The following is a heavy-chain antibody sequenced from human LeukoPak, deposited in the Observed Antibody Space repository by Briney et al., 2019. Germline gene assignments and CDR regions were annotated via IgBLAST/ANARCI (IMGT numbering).Heavy chain of an antibody. CDR3: ARDSVVVPAAAYYYYMDV. V-gene: IGHV1-18*01. Sequence: ASVKVSCKASGYTFTSYGITWVRQAPGQGLGWMGWISAYNGDTNNAQTLQGRVTTTTDTSTSTAYMELRSLRSDDTAVYYCARDSVVVPAAAYYYYMDVWGKGTTVNVSS. J-gene: IGHJ6*03. CDR1: GYTFTSYG. D-gene: IGHD2-2*01. CDR2: ISAYNGDT.